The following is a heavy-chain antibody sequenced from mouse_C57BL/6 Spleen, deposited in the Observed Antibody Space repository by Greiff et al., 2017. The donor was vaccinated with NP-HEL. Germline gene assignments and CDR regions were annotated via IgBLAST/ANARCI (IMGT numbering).Heavy chain of an antibody. CDR2: ILPGSRST. V-gene: IGHV1-9*01. CDR3: AIQDPIAYFDY. D-gene: IGHD2-12*01. Sequence: VQLQQSGAELMKPGASVKLSCKATGYTFTGYWIEWVKQRPGHGLEWIGEILPGSRSTNYNEKFKGKATFTADTSSNTAYMQLSSLTTEDSAIYYCAIQDPIAYFDYWGQGTTLTVSS. CDR1: GYTFTGYW. J-gene: IGHJ2*01.